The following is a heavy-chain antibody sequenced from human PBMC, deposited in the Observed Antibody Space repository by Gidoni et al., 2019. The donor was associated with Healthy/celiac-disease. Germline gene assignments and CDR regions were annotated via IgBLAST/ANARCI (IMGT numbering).Heavy chain of an antibody. CDR1: GFTFSSYA. D-gene: IGHD2-21*01. CDR3: AREVVVIATPFDY. Sequence: QVQLVESGGGVVQPGRSLRLSCAASGFTFSSYAMHWVRQAPGKGLEWVAVISYDGSNKYYADSVKGRFTISRDNSKNTLYLQMNSLRAEDTAVYYCAREVVVIATPFDYWGQGTLVTVSS. CDR2: ISYDGSNK. V-gene: IGHV3-30-3*01. J-gene: IGHJ4*02.